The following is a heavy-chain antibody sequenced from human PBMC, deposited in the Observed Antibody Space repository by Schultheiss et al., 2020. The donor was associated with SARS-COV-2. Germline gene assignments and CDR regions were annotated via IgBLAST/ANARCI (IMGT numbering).Heavy chain of an antibody. Sequence: GGSLRLSCAASGFTFSSYGMHWVRQAPGKGLEWVAVISYGGSNKYYADSVKGRFTISRDNSKNTLYLQMNSLRAEDTAVYYCARDGYSSSGLDYWGQGTLVTVSS. CDR3: ARDGYSSSGLDY. J-gene: IGHJ4*02. CDR2: ISYGGSNK. CDR1: GFTFSSYG. V-gene: IGHV3-30*03. D-gene: IGHD6-13*01.